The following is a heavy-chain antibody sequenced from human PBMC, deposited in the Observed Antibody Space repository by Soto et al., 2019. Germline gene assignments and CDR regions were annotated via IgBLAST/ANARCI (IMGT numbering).Heavy chain of an antibody. Sequence: GESLKISCKGSGYSFTTYWIGWVRQMPGKGLEWMGIIYPGDSDTRYSPSFQGHVTISADKSINTAYLQWGSLKASDTAIYYCTRPDFYFASGLRGLWGQGTPVTVSS. CDR1: GYSFTTYW. V-gene: IGHV5-51*01. J-gene: IGHJ4*02. CDR3: TRPDFYFASGLRGL. CDR2: IYPGDSDT. D-gene: IGHD3-10*01.